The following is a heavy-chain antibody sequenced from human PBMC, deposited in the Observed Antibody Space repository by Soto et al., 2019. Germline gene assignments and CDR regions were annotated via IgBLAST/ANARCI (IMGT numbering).Heavy chain of an antibody. CDR3: ARVGVVVPAASYYYYYGMDV. CDR2: IDPSDSYT. CDR1: GYSFTSYW. J-gene: IGHJ6*02. Sequence: GESLKISCKGSGYSFTSYWISWVRQMPGKGLEWMGRIDPSDSYTNYSPSFQGHVTISADKSISTAYLQWNSLKASDTAMYYCARVGVVVPAASYYYYYGMDVWGQGTTVTVSS. V-gene: IGHV5-10-1*01. D-gene: IGHD2-2*01.